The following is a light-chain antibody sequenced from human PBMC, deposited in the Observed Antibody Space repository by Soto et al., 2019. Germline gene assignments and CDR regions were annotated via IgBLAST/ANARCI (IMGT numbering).Light chain of an antibody. J-gene: IGLJ2*01. CDR2: DVI. V-gene: IGLV2-14*01. Sequence: QSVLTQPAAVSGSPGQSITISCTGTSSDVGGYNHVSWYQQYPGKAPRVIIYDVIHRPSGVSNRFSGSKSGNTASLTISGLQAEDEADYYFSSYTTSSTRFGGGTKLTVL. CDR1: SSDVGGYNH. CDR3: SSYTTSSTR.